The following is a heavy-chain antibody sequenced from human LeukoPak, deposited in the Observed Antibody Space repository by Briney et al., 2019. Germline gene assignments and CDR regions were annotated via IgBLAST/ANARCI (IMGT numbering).Heavy chain of an antibody. J-gene: IGHJ6*03. Sequence: ASVKVSCKASGYTFTMYYIHWVRQAPGQGLEWMGMINPSDGATTYAQRFQGRVTMTRDMSTTTVYMDLRSMRPEDTAVYFCAREQGGGLSGNLGGLFATYYTYYYMDVWGRGAAVTVSS. D-gene: IGHD3-3*01. V-gene: IGHV1-46*01. CDR2: INPSDGAT. CDR1: GYTFTMYY. CDR3: AREQGGGLSGNLGGLFATYYTYYYMDV.